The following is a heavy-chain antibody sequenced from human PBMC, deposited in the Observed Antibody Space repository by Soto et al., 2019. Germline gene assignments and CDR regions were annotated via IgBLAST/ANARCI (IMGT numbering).Heavy chain of an antibody. V-gene: IGHV4-59*08. J-gene: IGHJ4*02. CDR3: ARLAHNYYDSSGYFDY. CDR1: GGSISSYY. Sequence: SETLSLTCTVSGGSISSYYWSWIRQPPGKGLEWIGYIYYSGSTNYNPSLKSRVTISVDTSKNHFSLKLSSVTAADTAVYYCARLAHNYYDSSGYFDYWGQGTLVTVSS. D-gene: IGHD3-22*01. CDR2: IYYSGST.